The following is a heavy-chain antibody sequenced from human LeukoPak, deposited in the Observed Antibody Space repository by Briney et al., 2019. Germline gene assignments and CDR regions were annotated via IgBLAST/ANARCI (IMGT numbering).Heavy chain of an antibody. J-gene: IGHJ5*02. D-gene: IGHD3-16*01. CDR1: RFTFSNYG. CDR2: IWYDGNNK. Sequence: GGSLRLSCASSRFTFSNYGMHWVRQAPGQGLEWVAVIWYDGNNKYYADSVKGRFTISRDNSKNTLYLQMNSLRAEDTAVYYCALWGEGNWFDPWGRGTLVTVSS. CDR3: ALWGEGNWFDP. V-gene: IGHV3-33*01.